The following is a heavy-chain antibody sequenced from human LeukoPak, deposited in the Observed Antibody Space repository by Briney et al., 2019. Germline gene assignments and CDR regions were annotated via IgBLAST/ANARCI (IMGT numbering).Heavy chain of an antibody. CDR1: GFTFSDYY. V-gene: IGHV3-11*04. D-gene: IGHD3-10*02. CDR3: AELGITMIGGV. Sequence: GGSLRLSCVASGFTFSDYYMSWIRQAPGKRLEWVSYISSSGSNIYYADSVKGRFTISRDNAKNSLYLQMNSLRAEDTAVYYCAELGITMIGGVWGKGTTVTISS. CDR2: ISSSGSNI. J-gene: IGHJ6*04.